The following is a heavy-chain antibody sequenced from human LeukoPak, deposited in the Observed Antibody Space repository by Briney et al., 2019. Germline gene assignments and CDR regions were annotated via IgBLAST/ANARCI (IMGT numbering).Heavy chain of an antibody. V-gene: IGHV3-23*01. J-gene: IGHJ4*02. CDR2: ISGSGGST. CDR3: AKCGHDSGSYYNAGYDY. Sequence: PGGSLRPSCAASGFTLSSYAMSWVRQAPGKGLEWVSAISGSGGSTYYADSVTGRFTISRDSSKNTLYLQMNSLRAEDTAVYYCAKCGHDSGSYYNAGYDYWGQGTLVTVSS. CDR1: GFTLSSYA. D-gene: IGHD3-10*01.